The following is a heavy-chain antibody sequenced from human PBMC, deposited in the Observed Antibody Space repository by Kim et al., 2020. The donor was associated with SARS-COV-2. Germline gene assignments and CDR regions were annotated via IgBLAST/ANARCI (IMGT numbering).Heavy chain of an antibody. CDR3: ARQRRGGIAVAGTRYFDY. D-gene: IGHD6-19*01. J-gene: IGHJ4*02. Sequence: SETLSLTCTVSGGSISSSSYYWVWIRQPPGKGLEWIGSIYYSGSTYYNPSLKSRVTISVDTSKNQFSLKLSSVTAADTAVYYCARQRRGGIAVAGTRYFDYWGQGTRVTVSS. V-gene: IGHV4-39*01. CDR2: IYYSGST. CDR1: GGSISSSSYY.